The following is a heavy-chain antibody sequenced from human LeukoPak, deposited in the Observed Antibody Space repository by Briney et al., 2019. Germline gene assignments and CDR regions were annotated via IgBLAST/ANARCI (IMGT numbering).Heavy chain of an antibody. CDR2: INHSGST. CDR1: GGSFSGYY. CDR3: ARDQWGIAAAGNVFDY. Sequence: SETLSLTCAVYGGSFSGYYWSWIRQPPGKGLEWIGEINHSGSTNYNPSLKSRVTISVDTSKNQFSLKLSSVTAADTAVYYCARDQWGIAAAGNVFDYWGQGTLVTVSS. D-gene: IGHD6-13*01. V-gene: IGHV4-34*01. J-gene: IGHJ4*02.